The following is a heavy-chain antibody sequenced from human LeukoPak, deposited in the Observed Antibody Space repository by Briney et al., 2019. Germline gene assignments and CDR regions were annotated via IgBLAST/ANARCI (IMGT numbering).Heavy chain of an antibody. J-gene: IGHJ6*03. Sequence: GGSLRLSCAASGFTFNNYAMTWVRQPPGKGLEWVADINGSGGNNYYAYSVKGGFTISRDNYKHTLYMQMNSMTAENTALYCCAKDHGVTVTPCHYDIDVWGKGTTVTVSS. CDR1: GFTFNNYA. CDR3: AKDHGVTVTPCHYDIDV. D-gene: IGHD4-17*01. V-gene: IGHV3-23*01. CDR2: INGSGGNN.